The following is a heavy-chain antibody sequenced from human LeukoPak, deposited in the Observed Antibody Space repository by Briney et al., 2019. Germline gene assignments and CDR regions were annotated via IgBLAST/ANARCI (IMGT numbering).Heavy chain of an antibody. Sequence: SETLSLTCSVPGGSISSSSYYWGWIRQPPGKGLEWIGSIYYSGSTYYDPSLKSRVTISVDTSKNQFSLKLSSVTAADTAVYYCARAGLYDFWSGAPENWGQGTLVTVSS. D-gene: IGHD3-3*01. V-gene: IGHV4-39*07. CDR2: IYYSGST. J-gene: IGHJ4*02. CDR1: GGSISSSSYY. CDR3: ARAGLYDFWSGAPEN.